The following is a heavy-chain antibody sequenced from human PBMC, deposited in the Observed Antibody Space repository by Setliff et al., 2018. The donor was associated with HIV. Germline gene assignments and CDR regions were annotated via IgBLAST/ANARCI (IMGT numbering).Heavy chain of an antibody. Sequence: SETLSLTCTVSDDSITTHYWGWIRQPPGKGLEWIGYIYSGGSSNYNPSLKSRSSVSMDMSRKQFSLKLTSVTAADTAIYYCARDSEHPTGYFDSWGRGILVTV. CDR1: DDSITTHY. CDR3: ARDSEHPTGYFDS. CDR2: IYSGGSS. V-gene: IGHV4-59*11. D-gene: IGHD1-1*01. J-gene: IGHJ4*02.